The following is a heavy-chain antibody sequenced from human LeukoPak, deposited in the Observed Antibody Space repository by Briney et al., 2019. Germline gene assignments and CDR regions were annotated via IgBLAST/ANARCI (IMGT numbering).Heavy chain of an antibody. Sequence: PSETLSLTCTVSGGSISSYYWSWIRQPPGKGLEWIGYIYYSGSTNYNPSLKSRVTISVDTSKNQFSLKLSSVTAADTAVYYCAREKPRGYSYGYYFDYWGQGTLVTVSS. CDR2: IYYSGST. CDR1: GGSISSYY. J-gene: IGHJ4*02. V-gene: IGHV4-59*01. CDR3: AREKPRGYSYGYYFDY. D-gene: IGHD5-18*01.